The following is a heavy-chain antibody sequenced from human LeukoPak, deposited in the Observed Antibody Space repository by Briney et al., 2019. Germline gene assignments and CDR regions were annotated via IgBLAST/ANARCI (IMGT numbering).Heavy chain of an antibody. CDR1: GFTFSTAS. J-gene: IGHJ4*02. Sequence: HPGGSLRLSCAASGFTFSTASFRWVRQAPGRGLEWVSAFDTGFGTYYPDSLKGRFTISRDNSKNTLFLQMNSLRAEDTAVYYCARSSGWWSLDYWGQGTLVTVSS. CDR2: FDTGFGT. D-gene: IGHD6-19*01. V-gene: IGHV3-23*01. CDR3: ARSSGWWSLDY.